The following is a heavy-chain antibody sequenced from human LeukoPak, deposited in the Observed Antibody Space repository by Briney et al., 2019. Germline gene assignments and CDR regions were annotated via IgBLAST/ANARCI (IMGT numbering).Heavy chain of an antibody. CDR2: IYHSGRT. D-gene: IGHD6-13*01. V-gene: IGHV4-39*01. Sequence: SETLSLTCVVSGGSINTFDYYGGWIRQPPGKGLEWIGSIYHSGRTYYNPSLKSRVTISVETSRNQISLKVYSVTAADTAVYYCVKSRGSSYYYLDSWGQGTLVAVSS. CDR3: VKSRGSSYYYLDS. J-gene: IGHJ4*02. CDR1: GGSINTFDYY.